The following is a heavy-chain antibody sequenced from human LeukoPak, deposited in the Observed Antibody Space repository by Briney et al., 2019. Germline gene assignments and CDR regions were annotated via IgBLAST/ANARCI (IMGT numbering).Heavy chain of an antibody. J-gene: IGHJ4*02. V-gene: IGHV1-8*01. CDR1: GYTFTSYD. CDR2: MNPNSGNT. D-gene: IGHD3-3*01. CDR3: ARGDFWSGYYFDY. Sequence: ASVTVSCTASGYTFTSYDINWVRQATGQGLEWMGWMNPNSGNTGYAQKFQGRVTMTRNTSISTAYMELSSLRSEDTAVYYCARGDFWSGYYFDYWGQGTLVTVSS.